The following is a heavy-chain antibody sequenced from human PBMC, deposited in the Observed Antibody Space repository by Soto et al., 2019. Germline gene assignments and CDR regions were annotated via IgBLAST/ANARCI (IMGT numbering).Heavy chain of an antibody. CDR1: GFTFSSYG. V-gene: IGHV3-33*01. CDR3: ARDQLYCGYDGQAFDI. J-gene: IGHJ3*02. D-gene: IGHD5-12*01. CDR2: IWYDGSNK. Sequence: QVQLVESGGGVVQPGRSLRLSCAAPGFTFSSYGMHWVRQAPGKGLEWVAVIWYDGSNKYYADSVKGRFTISRDNSKNTVYLQMNSLRAEDTAVYYGARDQLYCGYDGQAFDIWGQGTMVSVSS.